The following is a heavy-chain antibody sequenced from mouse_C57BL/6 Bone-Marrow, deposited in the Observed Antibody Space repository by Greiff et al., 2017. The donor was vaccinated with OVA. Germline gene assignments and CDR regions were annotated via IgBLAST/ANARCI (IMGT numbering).Heavy chain of an antibody. CDR2: INPSSGYT. Sequence: VQLQESGAELARPSASVKMSCKASGYTFTSYTMHWVKQRPGQGLEWIGYINPSSGYTNYNPKFKDKATLTADKSSNTAYMQLSSLTSEDSAVYYCGRGGLQWLYYFDYGGQGTTLTVSA. CDR3: GRGGLQWLYYFDY. J-gene: IGHJ2*01. D-gene: IGHD3-1*01. CDR1: GYTFTSYT. V-gene: IGHV1-4*01.